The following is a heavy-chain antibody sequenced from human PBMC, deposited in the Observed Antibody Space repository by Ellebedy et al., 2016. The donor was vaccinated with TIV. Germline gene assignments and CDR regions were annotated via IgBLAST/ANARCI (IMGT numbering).Heavy chain of an antibody. V-gene: IGHV3-23*01. CDR2: ISGSGDST. D-gene: IGHD3-10*01. Sequence: PGGSLRLSCAASGFIFSNYGMSWVRQAPGKGLEWVSAISGSGDSTYYVDSVKGRFTISRDNSKNTQYLQMNGLRAEDTAVYYCVNLGVTMIRGPRYWGQGTLVTVSS. CDR3: VNLGVTMIRGPRY. CDR1: GFIFSNYG. J-gene: IGHJ4*02.